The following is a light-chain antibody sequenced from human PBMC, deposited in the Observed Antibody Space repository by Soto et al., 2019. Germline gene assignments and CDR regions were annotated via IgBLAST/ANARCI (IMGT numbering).Light chain of an antibody. CDR1: QYVGSR. CDR3: QQYNSWPLT. J-gene: IGKJ4*01. Sequence: EIVLTQSPATLSSSPGETATLSCRASQYVGSRLAWYQHKPGQAPRLLIYYMSKRATGIPARFSGSGSGTEFTLTISSLQSEDFAVYYCQQYNSWPLTFGGGTKVDIK. CDR2: YMS. V-gene: IGKV3D-15*01.